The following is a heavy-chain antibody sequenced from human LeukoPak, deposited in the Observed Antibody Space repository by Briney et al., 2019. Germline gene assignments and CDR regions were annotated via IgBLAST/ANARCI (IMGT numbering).Heavy chain of an antibody. CDR2: LNSDGSTT. D-gene: IGHD2-15*01. CDR1: GFTFSIYW. Sequence: GRSLTPSRAPSGFTFSIYWMHWARHPPGKGRVWVSRLNSDGSTTNYADSVKGRFTISRDNAENTLYLQMNSLRVEDTAVYYCTRCVSATRWFDPWGQGTLVTVSS. V-gene: IGHV3-74*01. CDR3: TRCVSATRWFDP. J-gene: IGHJ5*02.